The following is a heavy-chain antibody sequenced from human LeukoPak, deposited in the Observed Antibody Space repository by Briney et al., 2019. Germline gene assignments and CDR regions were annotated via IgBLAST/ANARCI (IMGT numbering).Heavy chain of an antibody. J-gene: IGHJ4*02. CDR3: ARDMGYCSSSNCYTYYLDY. Sequence: GGSLRLSCVASGFTFSRFEMNWVRQAPGKGLEWVSYISGSGSSIYYADSVKGRFTISRDNAKNSLYLQMNSLRGEDTAVYYCARDMGYCSSSNCYTYYLDYWGQGNLVTVSS. D-gene: IGHD2-2*01. V-gene: IGHV3-48*03. CDR1: GFTFSRFE. CDR2: ISGSGSSI.